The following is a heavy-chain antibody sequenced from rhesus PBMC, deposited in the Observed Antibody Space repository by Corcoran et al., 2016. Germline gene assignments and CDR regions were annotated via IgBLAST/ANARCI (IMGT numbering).Heavy chain of an antibody. Sequence: QVQLQQWGEGLVKPSETLSLTCAVYGGSVSGYWWGWIRQPPGKGLEWIGRIRSGGSTNENPSHKSRVTISIDTSKNQFSLKLSSVTAADTAVYYCARQGSGYFDIWGPGTPITISS. CDR2: IRSGGST. V-gene: IGHV4-160*01. CDR3: ARQGSGYFDI. CDR1: GGSVSGYW. D-gene: IGHD5-42*01. J-gene: IGHJ2*01.